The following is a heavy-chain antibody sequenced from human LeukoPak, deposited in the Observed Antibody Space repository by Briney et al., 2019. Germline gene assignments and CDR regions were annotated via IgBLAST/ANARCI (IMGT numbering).Heavy chain of an antibody. Sequence: SETLSLTCTVSGGSISSGGYYWSWIRQHPGKGLEWIGYIYYSGSTYYNPSLKSRVTISVDTSKNQFSLKLSSVTAADTAVYYCARGREVPAAMLLYYFDYWGQGTLVTVSS. V-gene: IGHV4-31*03. D-gene: IGHD2-2*01. CDR1: GGSISSGGYY. CDR2: IYYSGST. J-gene: IGHJ4*02. CDR3: ARGREVPAAMLLYYFDY.